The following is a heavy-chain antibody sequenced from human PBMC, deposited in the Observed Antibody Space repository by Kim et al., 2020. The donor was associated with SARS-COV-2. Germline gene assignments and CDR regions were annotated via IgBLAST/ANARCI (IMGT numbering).Heavy chain of an antibody. V-gene: IGHV3-33*06. CDR1: GFTFSSYG. Sequence: GGSLRLSCAASGFTFSSYGMHWVRQAPGKGLEWVAVIWYDGSNKYYADSVKGRFTISRDNSKNTLYLQMNSLRAEDTAVYYCAKDLVRAKSYYFDYWGQGTLVTVSS. CDR2: IWYDGSNK. J-gene: IGHJ4*02. CDR3: AKDLVRAKSYYFDY. D-gene: IGHD3-22*01.